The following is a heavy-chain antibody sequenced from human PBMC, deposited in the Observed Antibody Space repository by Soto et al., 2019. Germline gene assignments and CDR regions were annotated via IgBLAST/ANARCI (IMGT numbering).Heavy chain of an antibody. CDR2: IIPIFGTA. CDR3: ARDRGPSSGYYPYWFDP. Sequence: QVQLVQSGAEVKKPGSSAKVSCKASGGTFSSYAISWVRQAPGQGLEWMGEIIPIFGTANYAQKFQGRVTMTADESTSTAYMELSSLRSEDTAVYYCARDRGPSSGYYPYWFDPWGQGTLVTVSS. V-gene: IGHV1-69*12. D-gene: IGHD3-22*01. CDR1: GGTFSSYA. J-gene: IGHJ5*02.